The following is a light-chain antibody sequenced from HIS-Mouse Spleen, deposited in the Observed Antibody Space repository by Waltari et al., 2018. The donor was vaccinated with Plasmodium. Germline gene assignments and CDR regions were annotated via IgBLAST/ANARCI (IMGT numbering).Light chain of an antibody. J-gene: IGLJ2*01. CDR1: AVPTQY. CDR3: QSADSSGTYRV. V-gene: IGLV3-25*03. CDR2: KDS. Sequence: SYELTQPPSVSVSPGQTARITCSGDAVPTQYAYWYQQKPVQAPVLVIYKDSERPSGIPERFSGSSSGTTVTLTISGVQAEDEADYYCQSADSSGTYRVFGGGTKLTVL.